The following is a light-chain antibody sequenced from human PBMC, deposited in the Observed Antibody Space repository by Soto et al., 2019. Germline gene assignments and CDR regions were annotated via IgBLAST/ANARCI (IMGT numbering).Light chain of an antibody. V-gene: IGKV3-20*01. Sequence: EIVLTQSPGTLSLSPGERATLSCRASQSVSSSYLAWYQLKPGQAPRLLIYGASSMATGVPDRFSGSGSGTDFTLTISRLEPGDFAVYYCQQYGSSPITFGEGTRLEIK. CDR3: QQYGSSPIT. CDR1: QSVSSSY. CDR2: GAS. J-gene: IGKJ5*01.